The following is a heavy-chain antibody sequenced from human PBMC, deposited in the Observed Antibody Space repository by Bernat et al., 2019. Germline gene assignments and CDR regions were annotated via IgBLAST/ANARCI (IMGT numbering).Heavy chain of an antibody. CDR2: ISYDGSNK. D-gene: IGHD2-15*01. Sequence: QVQLVESGGGVVQPGRSLRLSCAASGFTFSSYAMHWVRQAPGKGLEWVAVISYDGSNKYYADSVKGRFTISRDNSKNTLYLQMNSLRAEDTAVYYCARDPTPPDIVVATHPTNWFDPWGQGTLVTVSS. CDR3: ARDPTPPDIVVATHPTNWFDP. CDR1: GFTFSSYA. J-gene: IGHJ5*02. V-gene: IGHV3-30-3*01.